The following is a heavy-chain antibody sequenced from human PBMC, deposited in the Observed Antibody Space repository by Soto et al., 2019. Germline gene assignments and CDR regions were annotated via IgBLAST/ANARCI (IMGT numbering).Heavy chain of an antibody. J-gene: IGHJ6*02. D-gene: IGHD3-3*01. CDR1: GFTFGDYA. CDR2: IRSKAYGGTT. V-gene: IGHV3-49*04. Sequence: PGGSLRLSCTASGFTFGDYAMSWVRQAPGKGLEWVGFIRSKAYGGTTEYAASVKGRFTISRDDSKSIAYLQMNSLKTEDTAVYYCTRDRGTIFGVVTQRKYYYYGMDVWGQGTTVTVSS. CDR3: TRDRGTIFGVVTQRKYYYYGMDV.